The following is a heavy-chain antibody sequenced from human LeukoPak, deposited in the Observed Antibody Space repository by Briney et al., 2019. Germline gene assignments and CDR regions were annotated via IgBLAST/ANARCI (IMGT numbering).Heavy chain of an antibody. D-gene: IGHD6-19*01. Sequence: SETLSLTCTVSGDSIRNTKYYWGWIRLPPGKGLEWIASIYYTGSTYYNPSLKSRVTMSVDTSKNHFSLSLVSVTAVDTAVYYCASQTSAWSVAYWGQGTLVTVSS. CDR1: GDSIRNTKYY. V-gene: IGHV4-39*02. CDR2: IYYTGST. J-gene: IGHJ4*02. CDR3: ASQTSAWSVAY.